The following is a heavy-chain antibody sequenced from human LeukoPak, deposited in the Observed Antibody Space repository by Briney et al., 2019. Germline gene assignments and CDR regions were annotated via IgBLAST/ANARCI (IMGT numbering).Heavy chain of an antibody. CDR2: ISGSGGST. J-gene: IGHJ4*02. CDR3: AKDLTTVTTGDY. V-gene: IGHV3-23*01. CDR1: GFTFSNFA. Sequence: GGSLRLSCAASGFTFSNFAMSWVSQAPGKGLEWVSSISGSGGSTYYADSVKGRFTISRDNSKNTLYLHMNSLRAEDTAVYYCAKDLTTVTTGDYWGQGTLVTVSS. D-gene: IGHD4-17*01.